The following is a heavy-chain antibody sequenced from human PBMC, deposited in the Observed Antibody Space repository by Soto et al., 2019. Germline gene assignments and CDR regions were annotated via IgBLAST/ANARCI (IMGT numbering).Heavy chain of an antibody. Sequence: ESGGGVVQPGRSLRLSCAASGFTFSSYGMHWVRQAPGKGLEWVAVIWYDGSNKYYADSVKGRFTISRDNSKNTLYLQMNSLRAEDTAVYYCAREIKGCTNGVCLRWFDPWGQGTLVTVSS. CDR1: GFTFSSYG. D-gene: IGHD2-8*01. J-gene: IGHJ5*02. V-gene: IGHV3-33*01. CDR2: IWYDGSNK. CDR3: AREIKGCTNGVCLRWFDP.